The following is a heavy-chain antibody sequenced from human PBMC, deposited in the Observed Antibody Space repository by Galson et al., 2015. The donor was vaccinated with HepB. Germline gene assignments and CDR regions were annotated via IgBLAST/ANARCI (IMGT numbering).Heavy chain of an antibody. J-gene: IGHJ6*02. CDR2: IYSGGST. CDR3: ARDRLGVGATTGYYYYYGMDV. V-gene: IGHV3-53*01. Sequence: SLRLSCAASGFTVSSNYMSWVRQAPGKGLEWVSVIYSGGSTYYADSVKGRFTISRDNSKNTLYLQMNSLRAEDTAVYYCARDRLGVGATTGYYYYYGMDVWGQGTTVTVSS. CDR1: GFTVSSNY. D-gene: IGHD1-26*01.